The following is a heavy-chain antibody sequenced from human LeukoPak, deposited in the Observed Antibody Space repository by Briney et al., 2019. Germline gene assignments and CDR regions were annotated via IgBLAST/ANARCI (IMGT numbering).Heavy chain of an antibody. CDR3: ARARSSGWYSYYYYMDV. D-gene: IGHD6-19*01. Sequence: PSETLSLTCAVYGGSFSGYYWSWIRQPPGKGLEWIGEINHSGSTNYNPSLKSRVTISVDTSKNQFSLKLSTVTAADTAVYYCARARSSGWYSYYYYMDVWGKGTTVTVSS. J-gene: IGHJ6*03. V-gene: IGHV4-34*01. CDR2: INHSGST. CDR1: GGSFSGYY.